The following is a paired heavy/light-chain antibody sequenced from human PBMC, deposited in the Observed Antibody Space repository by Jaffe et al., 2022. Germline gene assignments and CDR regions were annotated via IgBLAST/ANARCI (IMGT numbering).Light chain of an antibody. Sequence: DIQMTQSPSSLSASVGDRVTITCQASQDISNYLNWYQQKPGKAPKLLIYDASNLETGVPSRFSGSGSGTDFTFTISSLQPEDIATYYCQQYDNLLSRVTFGQGTRLEIK. CDR1: QDISNY. J-gene: IGKJ5*01. CDR3: QQYDNLLSRVT. V-gene: IGKV1-33*01. CDR2: DAS.
Heavy chain of an antibody. Sequence: QITLKESGPTLVKPTQTLTLTCTFSGFSLSTSGVGVGWIRQPPGKALEWLALIYWNDDKRYSPSLKSRLTITKDTSKNQVVLTMTNMDPVDTATYYCAHSRFSGVLRFLEWLLRRNNWFDPWGQGTLVTVSS. CDR2: IYWNDDK. CDR1: GFSLSTSGVG. J-gene: IGHJ5*02. CDR3: AHSRFSGVLRFLEWLLRRNNWFDP. V-gene: IGHV2-5*01. D-gene: IGHD3-3*01.